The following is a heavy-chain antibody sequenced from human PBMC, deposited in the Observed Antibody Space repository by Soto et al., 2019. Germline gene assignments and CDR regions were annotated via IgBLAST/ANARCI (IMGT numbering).Heavy chain of an antibody. D-gene: IGHD3-3*01. V-gene: IGHV3-23*01. CDR3: ARRSRYDFWSGYQTYYYYGMDV. Sequence: PGGSLRLSCAASGFTFSSYAMSWVRQAPGKGLEWVSAISGSGGSTYYADSVKGRFTISRDNSKNTLYLQMNGLRAEDTAVYYCARRSRYDFWSGYQTYYYYGMDVWGQGTTVTVSS. CDR1: GFTFSSYA. CDR2: ISGSGGST. J-gene: IGHJ6*02.